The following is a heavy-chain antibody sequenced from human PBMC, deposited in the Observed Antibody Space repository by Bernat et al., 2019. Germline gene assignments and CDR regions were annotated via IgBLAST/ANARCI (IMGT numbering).Heavy chain of an antibody. D-gene: IGHD6-19*01. CDR3: VKGSSAWYSPLGY. CDR1: GFIFDDYA. J-gene: IGHJ4*02. CDR2: ISWNSGNI. V-gene: IGHV3-9*01. Sequence: EVQLVESGGGLEQPGRSLRLSCATSGFIFDDYAMHWVRQAPGKGLEWVSGISWNSGNIGYADSVKGRFTISRDNAKYSLYLQMNSLRPEDTALYYCVKGSSAWYSPLGYWGQGTLVTVSS.